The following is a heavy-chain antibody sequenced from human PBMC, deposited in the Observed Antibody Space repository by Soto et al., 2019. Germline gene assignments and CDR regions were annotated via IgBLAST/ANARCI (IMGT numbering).Heavy chain of an antibody. V-gene: IGHV1-46*01. CDR2: VYVTGTGT. D-gene: IGHD3-10*01. CDR1: GYPFTTYH. Sequence: ASVKVSGKASGYPFTTYHLHWVLQAPGQGLEWMGIVYVTGTGTRSAQKFQGRLTMTRDRSTSTVYMELSSLRSEDTAVYYCARPEGYGSGSYYFDSWGQGTLVTVSS. CDR3: ARPEGYGSGSYYFDS. J-gene: IGHJ4*02.